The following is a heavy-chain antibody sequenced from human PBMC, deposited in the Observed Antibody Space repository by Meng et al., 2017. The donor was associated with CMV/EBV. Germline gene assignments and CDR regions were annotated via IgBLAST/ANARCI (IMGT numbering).Heavy chain of an antibody. CDR1: GGFISCCEYY. Sequence: HVQLQESGPLLVKPAHTLSLTGTVSGGFISCCEYYWRWTRQPPVKGLEWIEYIYYSGSTSYNPSLKSRVTISVDTSKNQFSLKLSAVTAADTAVYYCARDGDNPFDYWGQGTLVTVSS. CDR2: IYYSGST. D-gene: IGHD4-17*01. J-gene: IGHJ4*02. CDR3: ARDGDNPFDY. V-gene: IGHV4-30-4*08.